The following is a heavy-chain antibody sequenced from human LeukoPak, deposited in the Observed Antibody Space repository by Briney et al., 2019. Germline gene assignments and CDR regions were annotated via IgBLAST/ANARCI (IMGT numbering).Heavy chain of an antibody. D-gene: IGHD4-23*01. CDR3: ARTVVTLDWYFDL. CDR1: GGSISSYS. CDR2: FYTSGTI. Sequence: SETLPLTCSVSGGSISSYSWNWIRQPAGKGLEWIGRFYTSGTINYNPSLKSRVTMSIDTSKNQVSLKMRSVTAADTAVYYCARTVVTLDWYFDLWGRGTLVSVSS. J-gene: IGHJ2*01. V-gene: IGHV4-4*07.